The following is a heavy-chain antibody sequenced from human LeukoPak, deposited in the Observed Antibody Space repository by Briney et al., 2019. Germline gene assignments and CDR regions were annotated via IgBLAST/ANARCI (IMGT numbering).Heavy chain of an antibody. J-gene: IGHJ5*02. Sequence: PGESLRLSCAASGFTFSSNIMSWVRQAPGKGLEWVSGISGSGATTYYAESVKGRFTISRDNSKNTLYLQMNSLRAEDTALYYCAKVRGPWGQGTLVTVSS. D-gene: IGHD3-10*01. CDR1: GFTFSSNI. V-gene: IGHV3-23*01. CDR3: AKVRGP. CDR2: ISGSGATT.